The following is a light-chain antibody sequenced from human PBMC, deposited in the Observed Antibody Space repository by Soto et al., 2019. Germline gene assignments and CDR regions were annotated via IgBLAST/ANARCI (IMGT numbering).Light chain of an antibody. CDR2: GAS. V-gene: IGKV3-20*01. J-gene: IGKJ1*01. Sequence: EIVLTQSPGPLSLSPGERATLSCRAIQSVSSSYLAWYQQKPGQAPRLLIYGASSRATGIPNRFSGSGSGTDFTLTISRLEPEDFAVYYCQQYGSSPLWTFGQGTKVDIK. CDR1: QSVSSSY. CDR3: QQYGSSPLWT.